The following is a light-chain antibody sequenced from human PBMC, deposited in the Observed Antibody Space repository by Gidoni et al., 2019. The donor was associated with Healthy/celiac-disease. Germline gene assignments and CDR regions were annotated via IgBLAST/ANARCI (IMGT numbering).Light chain of an antibody. Sequence: EIVLTQTPATLSLSPGERATLSCRASQSVSSYLAWYQQKPGQAPRLLIYDASNRATGIPARFSGSGSGTDFTLTISRLEPEDFAVYYCQQRSNWPGTFXXXTKVEIK. CDR2: DAS. J-gene: IGKJ1*01. CDR3: QQRSNWPGT. V-gene: IGKV3-11*01. CDR1: QSVSSY.